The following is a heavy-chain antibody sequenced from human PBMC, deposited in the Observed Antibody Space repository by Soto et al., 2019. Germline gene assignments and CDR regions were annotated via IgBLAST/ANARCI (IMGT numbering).Heavy chain of an antibody. V-gene: IGHV6-1*01. CDR3: VCYWDATTGNYFDF. CDR1: GDSVSSNSAA. Sequence: PSQTLSLTCATSGDSVSSNSAAWSWIRQSASRGLELLGRTNYRCKWYHDYAVTVKIRITINPATSKNKFSLQLDSVTPDDTAVYYCVCYWDATTGNYFDFRAQGSLVSVS. J-gene: IGHJ4*02. CDR2: TNYRCKWYH. D-gene: IGHD4-4*01.